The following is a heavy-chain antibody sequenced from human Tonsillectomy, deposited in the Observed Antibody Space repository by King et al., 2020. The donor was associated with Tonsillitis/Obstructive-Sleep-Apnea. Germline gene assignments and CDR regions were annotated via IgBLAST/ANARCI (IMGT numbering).Heavy chain of an antibody. CDR3: AKNYYDSSRPRYFYYYMDV. V-gene: IGHV3-23*04. D-gene: IGHD3-22*01. J-gene: IGHJ6*03. Sequence: QLVQSGGDLVQPGGSLRLTCAASGFTFNTYAMSWVRQAPGKGLEWVSAISSSGGSTYYADSVKGRFTISRDNSKNTLYLQMNRQRAEDTAVYYCAKNYYDSSRPRYFYYYMDVWGRGTTVTVSS. CDR1: GFTFNTYA. CDR2: ISSSGGST.